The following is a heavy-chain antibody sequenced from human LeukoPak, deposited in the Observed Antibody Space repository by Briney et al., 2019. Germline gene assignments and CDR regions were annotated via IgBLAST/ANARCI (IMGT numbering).Heavy chain of an antibody. V-gene: IGHV4-4*07. D-gene: IGHD3-10*01. Sequence: SETLSLTCTVSGDSINRYYWSWLRQPAGKGLEWIGRFSPSGYTNDNPSLKSRVSMSVNTSKNQFSLKPNSVTAADTALYYCARVGDYGSGSYQFALDVWGPGTTVTVSS. CDR3: ARVGDYGSGSYQFALDV. CDR2: FSPSGYT. J-gene: IGHJ6*02. CDR1: GDSINRYY.